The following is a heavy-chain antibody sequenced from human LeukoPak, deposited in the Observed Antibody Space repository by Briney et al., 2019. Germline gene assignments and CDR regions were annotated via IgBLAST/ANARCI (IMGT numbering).Heavy chain of an antibody. Sequence: SETLSLTCAVYGGSFSGYYWSWIRQPPGKGLESIGEINHSGSTNYNPSLKSRVTISVDTSKNQFSLKLSSVTAADTAVYYCARGRRKSPVAARPIDYWGQGTLVTVSS. V-gene: IGHV4-34*01. CDR3: ARGRRKSPVAARPIDY. CDR1: GGSFSGYY. CDR2: INHSGST. J-gene: IGHJ4*02. D-gene: IGHD6-19*01.